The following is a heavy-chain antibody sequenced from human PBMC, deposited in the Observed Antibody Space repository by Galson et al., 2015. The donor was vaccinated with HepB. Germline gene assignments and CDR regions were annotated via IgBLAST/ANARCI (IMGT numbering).Heavy chain of an antibody. D-gene: IGHD3-22*01. CDR2: IYYTGST. J-gene: IGHJ3*02. CDR3: ANYYDSSGYFPGALDI. V-gene: IGHV4-61*01. CDR1: GGSVSRGSHY. Sequence: SETLSLTCTVSGGSVSRGSHYWSWIRQPPGKGLEWIGYIYYTGSTNYNPSLKSRVPISADTSNNQFSLKLSSVTAADPAVYYCANYYDSSGYFPGALDIWGQGTMVTVST.